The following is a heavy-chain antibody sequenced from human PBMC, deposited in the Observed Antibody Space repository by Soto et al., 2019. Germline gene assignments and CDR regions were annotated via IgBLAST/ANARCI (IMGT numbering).Heavy chain of an antibody. CDR2: IIPIVTTP. Sequence: QVRLVQSGAEVKKPGSSVKVSCEASGGTFSSYAVTWVRQAPGQGLEWMGGIIPIVTTPNYAQKFQGRLTNSADKSTSTSYIGLSSLRSGNTGVYYGARVGYNFWSPYHCYGMDVWGQGTTVIVSS. D-gene: IGHD3-3*01. V-gene: IGHV1-69*06. CDR1: GGTFSSYA. CDR3: ARVGYNFWSPYHCYGMDV. J-gene: IGHJ6*02.